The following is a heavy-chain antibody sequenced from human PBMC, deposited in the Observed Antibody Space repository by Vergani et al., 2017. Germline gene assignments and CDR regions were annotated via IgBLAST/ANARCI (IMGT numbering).Heavy chain of an antibody. D-gene: IGHD3-22*01. CDR3: ARSDDSSGYYQRAFDY. CDR1: GFTFSSYG. CDR2: IWYDGSNK. V-gene: IGHV3-33*01. J-gene: IGHJ4*02. Sequence: QVQLVESGGGVVQPGRSLRLSCAASGFTFSSYGMHWVRQAPGKGLEWVAVIWYDGSNKYYADSVKGRFTISRDNSKNTLYLQMNSLRAEDTAVYYCARSDDSSGYYQRAFDYWGQGTLDTVSS.